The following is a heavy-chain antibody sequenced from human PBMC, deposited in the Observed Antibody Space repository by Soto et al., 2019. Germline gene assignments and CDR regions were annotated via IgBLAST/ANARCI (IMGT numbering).Heavy chain of an antibody. V-gene: IGHV4-59*01. Sequence: KTSETLSLTCSVSGRSMSSNYWSWIRQSPDKGLGWLGYVFYGGTDYNPSLGGRVSMSVETSKSQFSLKLTSVTVADTAVYYCASYRGALYFESWGPGILVTVSS. CDR2: VFYGGT. D-gene: IGHD3-16*01. CDR1: GRSMSSNY. J-gene: IGHJ4*02. CDR3: ASYRGALYFES.